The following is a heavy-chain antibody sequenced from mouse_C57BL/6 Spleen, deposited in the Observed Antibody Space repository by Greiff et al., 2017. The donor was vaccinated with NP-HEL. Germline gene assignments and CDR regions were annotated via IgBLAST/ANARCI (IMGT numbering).Heavy chain of an antibody. D-gene: IGHD2-2*01. J-gene: IGHJ2*01. Sequence: EVQRVESGGGLVQPGGSLSLSCAASGFTFTDYYMSWVRQPPGKALEWLGFIRNKANGYTTKHSASVKGRFTISRDTSQMILYLQMNALGAEDCATYYCARYGYDGGLDYWGQGTTLTVSS. CDR3: ARYGYDGGLDY. CDR2: IRNKANGYTT. V-gene: IGHV7-3*01. CDR1: GFTFTDYY.